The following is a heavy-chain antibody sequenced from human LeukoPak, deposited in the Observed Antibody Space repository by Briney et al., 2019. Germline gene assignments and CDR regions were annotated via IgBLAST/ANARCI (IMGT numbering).Heavy chain of an antibody. CDR1: GYTFTGYY. V-gene: IGHV1-2*02. CDR3: ARDGSNSNYVWFWYSDL. D-gene: IGHD4-11*01. CDR2: INPNSGGT. J-gene: IGHJ2*01. Sequence: ASVKVSCKASGYTFTGYYMHWVRQAPGQGLEWMGWINPNSGGTNYAQKFQGRVTMTRDTSTSTAYMELRSLRSDDTAVYYCARDGSNSNYVWFWYSDLWGRGTLVTVSS.